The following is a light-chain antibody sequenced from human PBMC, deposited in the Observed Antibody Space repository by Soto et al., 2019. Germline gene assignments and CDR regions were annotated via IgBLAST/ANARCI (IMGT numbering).Light chain of an antibody. CDR1: KGISSW. V-gene: IGKV1-12*01. CDR3: KKCKVAPFT. CDR2: DAS. J-gene: IGKJ4*01. Sequence: DIQMTHSPSSLSASVGDRVTITCXASKGISSWLAWYQQKPGKAPKLLIYDASSLEGGVPSRFSGSGSGTDFTLTISSLQPEDVATYYCKKCKVAPFTFGGGTKV.